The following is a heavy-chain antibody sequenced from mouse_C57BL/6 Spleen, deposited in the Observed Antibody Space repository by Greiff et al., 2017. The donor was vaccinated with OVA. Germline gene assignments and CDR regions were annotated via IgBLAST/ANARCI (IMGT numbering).Heavy chain of an antibody. CDR2: ISSGSSTI. CDR1: GFTFSDYG. J-gene: IGHJ4*01. V-gene: IGHV5-17*01. CDR3: ARGLFITTVVDYAMDY. D-gene: IGHD1-1*01. Sequence: EVQLVESGGGLVKPGGSLQLSCAASGFTFSDYGMHWVRQAPEKGLEWVAYISSGSSTIYYADTVKGRFTISRDNAKNTLFLQMTSLRSEDTAMYYCARGLFITTVVDYAMDYWGQGTSVTVSS.